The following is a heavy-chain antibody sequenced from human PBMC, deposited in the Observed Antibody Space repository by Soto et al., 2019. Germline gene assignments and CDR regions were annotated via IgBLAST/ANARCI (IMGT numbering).Heavy chain of an antibody. CDR1: GGTFSSYA. J-gene: IGHJ5*02. CDR2: IIPIFGSA. Sequence: GASVKVSCKASGGTFSSYAINWVRQAPGQGLEWMGGIIPIFGSANYAQKFQGRVTITADESTNTAYMELSSLRSEDTAVYYCARAFHGASSFDPWGQGTLVTVSS. V-gene: IGHV1-69*13. D-gene: IGHD3-10*01. CDR3: ARAFHGASSFDP.